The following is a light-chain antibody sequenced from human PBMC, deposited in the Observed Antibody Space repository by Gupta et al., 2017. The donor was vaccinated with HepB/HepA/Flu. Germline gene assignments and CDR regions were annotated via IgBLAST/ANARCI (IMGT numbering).Light chain of an antibody. J-gene: IGKJ4*01. CDR3: QQSYMTPDT. CDR2: AAS. CDR1: QRISKF. Sequence: DIQITQSPSSLSASVGDRVIITCRASQRISKFLNWYQQKPGKAPRLLVYAASNLQSGVPSRFRGSGSGTDFSLTISSLQPEDFATYYCQQSYMTPDTFGGGTKVEIK. V-gene: IGKV1-39*01.